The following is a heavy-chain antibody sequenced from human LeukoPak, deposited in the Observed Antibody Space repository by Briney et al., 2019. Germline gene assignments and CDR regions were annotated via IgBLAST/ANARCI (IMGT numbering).Heavy chain of an antibody. D-gene: IGHD3-10*01. V-gene: IGHV1-2*02. CDR1: GYTFTGYY. J-gene: IGHJ6*03. CDR3: ARGYYGSGSYEYYMDV. Sequence: GASVKVSCKASGYTFTGYYMHWVRQAPGQGLEWMGWINPNSGGTNYAQKLQGRVTMTRDTSISTAYMELSRLRSDDTAVYYCARGYYGSGSYEYYMDVWGKGTTVTVSS. CDR2: INPNSGGT.